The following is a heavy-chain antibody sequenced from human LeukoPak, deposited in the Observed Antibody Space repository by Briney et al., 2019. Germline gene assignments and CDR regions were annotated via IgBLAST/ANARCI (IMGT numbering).Heavy chain of an antibody. Sequence: GGSLRLSCAASGFTFSSYAMSWVRQAPGKGLEWVSAISGSGGSTYYADSVKGRFTISRDNSKNTLYLQMNSLRAEDTAVYYCAKVWYRSYYDILTGYYSDYWGQGTLVTGSS. J-gene: IGHJ4*02. CDR1: GFTFSSYA. CDR2: ISGSGGST. V-gene: IGHV3-23*01. D-gene: IGHD3-9*01. CDR3: AKVWYRSYYDILTGYYSDY.